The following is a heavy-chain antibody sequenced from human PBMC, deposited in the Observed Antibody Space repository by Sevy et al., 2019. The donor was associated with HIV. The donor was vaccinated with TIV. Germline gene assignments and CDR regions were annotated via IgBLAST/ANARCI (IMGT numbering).Heavy chain of an antibody. CDR2: TRNTADGYKT. V-gene: IGHV3-72*01. Sequence: GGSLRLSCVASGFTFSDHYMEWVRQAPGKGLEWVGRTRNTADGYKTEYAASVKGRFTISRDDSKNSLYVQMNSLKTEDTAVYYCATHAGIAAAGRVFDYWGQGTLVTVSS. CDR1: GFTFSDHY. D-gene: IGHD6-13*01. CDR3: ATHAGIAAAGRVFDY. J-gene: IGHJ4*02.